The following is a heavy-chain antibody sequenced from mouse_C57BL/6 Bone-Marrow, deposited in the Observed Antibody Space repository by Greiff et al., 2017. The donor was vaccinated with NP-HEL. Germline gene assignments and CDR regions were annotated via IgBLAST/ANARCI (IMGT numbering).Heavy chain of an antibody. CDR3: TRDEDGYNWYFDV. V-gene: IGHV5-9-1*02. Sequence: EVKLMESGEGLVKPGGSLKLSCAASGFTFSSYAMSWVRQTPEKRLEWVAYISSGGDYIYYADTVKGRFTISRDNARNTLYLQMSSLKSEDTAMYYCTRDEDGYNWYFDVWGTGTTVTVSS. CDR2: ISSGGDYI. J-gene: IGHJ1*03. CDR1: GFTFSSYA. D-gene: IGHD2-3*01.